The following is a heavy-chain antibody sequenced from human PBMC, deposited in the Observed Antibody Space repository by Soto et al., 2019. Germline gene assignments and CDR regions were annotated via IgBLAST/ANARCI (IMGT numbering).Heavy chain of an antibody. J-gene: IGHJ6*02. Sequence: GSLRLSCAASGYTFNSYVMTWVRQAPGKGLEWVSAILGSGSTTYYADSVKGRFTISRDNSENTLFLQMNSLRADDTALYFCARIGAGPVGRPWDYHYGMDVWGQGTTVTVSS. CDR3: ARIGAGPVGRPWDYHYGMDV. D-gene: IGHD1-26*01. CDR2: ILGSGSTT. V-gene: IGHV3-23*01. CDR1: GYTFNSYV.